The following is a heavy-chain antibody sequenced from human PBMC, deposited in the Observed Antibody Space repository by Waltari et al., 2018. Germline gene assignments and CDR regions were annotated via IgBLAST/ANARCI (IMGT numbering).Heavy chain of an antibody. V-gene: IGHV3-23*01. D-gene: IGHD3-10*01. CDR1: GFTFSSYA. Sequence: GSLRLSCGTSGFTFSSYAMSWVRQAPGKGLEWVSSISGSGAKTYYADSVKGRFTISRDNYKNTVYLQMDGLRVEDTAKYYCAKLDRFSAGALHVFDYWGPGTRVTVSS. CDR2: ISGSGAKT. CDR3: AKLDRFSAGALHVFDY. J-gene: IGHJ4*01.